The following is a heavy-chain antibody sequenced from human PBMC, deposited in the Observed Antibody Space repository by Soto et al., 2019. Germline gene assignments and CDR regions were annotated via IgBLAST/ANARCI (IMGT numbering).Heavy chain of an antibody. D-gene: IGHD1-26*01. CDR2: INPKTAAT. V-gene: IGHV1-2*02. CDR1: GYSFSDYF. Sequence: QVQLVQSGAEVKKSGASVKVSCKPSGYSFSDYFIQWVRQAPGQGLEWVAWINPKTAATNYAKKFQGRVSVTWDTSSTTAYMELTSLRPDDTAVYYCASIKWGLNYYNGMDVW. CDR3: ASIKWGLNYYNGMDV. J-gene: IGHJ6*01.